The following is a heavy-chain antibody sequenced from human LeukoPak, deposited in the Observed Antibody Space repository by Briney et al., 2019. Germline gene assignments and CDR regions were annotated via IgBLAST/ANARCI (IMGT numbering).Heavy chain of an antibody. D-gene: IGHD5-12*01. CDR3: AKLVDIEDAFDI. Sequence: GGSLRLSCAASGFTFSSYGMHWVRQAPGKGLEWVAVIWYDGSNKYYADSVKGRFTISRDNSKNTLYLQTNSLRAEDTAVYYCAKLVDIEDAFDIWGQGTMVTVSS. CDR1: GFTFSSYG. J-gene: IGHJ3*02. CDR2: IWYDGSNK. V-gene: IGHV3-33*06.